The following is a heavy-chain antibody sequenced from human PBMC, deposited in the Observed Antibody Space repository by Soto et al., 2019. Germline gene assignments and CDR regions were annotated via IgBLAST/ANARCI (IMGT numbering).Heavy chain of an antibody. CDR1: GGSISSSSYY. V-gene: IGHV4-39*01. Sequence: SETLSLTCTVSGGSISSSSYYWGWIRQPPGKGLEWIGSIYYSGSTYYNPSLKSRVTISVDPSKNQFSLKLSSVTAADTAVYYCARNNSMLGYCSGGSCYSTEALDYWGQGTLVTVSS. CDR3: ARNNSMLGYCSGGSCYSTEALDY. D-gene: IGHD2-15*01. J-gene: IGHJ4*02. CDR2: IYYSGST.